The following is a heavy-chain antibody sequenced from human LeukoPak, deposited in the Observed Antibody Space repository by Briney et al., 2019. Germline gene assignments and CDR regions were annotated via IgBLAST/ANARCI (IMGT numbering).Heavy chain of an antibody. CDR3: ARHYYDRSDSYSFDY. CDR1: GGSISGYY. D-gene: IGHD3-22*01. V-gene: IGHV4-59*08. CDR2: IFSSGST. J-gene: IGHJ4*02. Sequence: PSETLSLTCTVSGGSISGYYWSWIRQPPGKGLEWIGYIFSSGSTNYNPSLKSRVTISEDTSVNQFSLKLSSVTAADTAVYYCARHYYDRSDSYSFDYWGQGTLVTASS.